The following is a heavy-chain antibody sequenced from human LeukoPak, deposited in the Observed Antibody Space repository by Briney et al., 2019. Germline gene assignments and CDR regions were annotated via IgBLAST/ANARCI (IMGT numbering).Heavy chain of an antibody. CDR1: GGSISNYY. CDR3: ARSRCSSISCASRGAFDI. J-gene: IGHJ3*02. Sequence: SETLSLICNVSGGSISNYYWSWIRQPAGKGLQLIGRIYTSGSTNYNPSLKSRVTMSVDTSKNQFSLKLTSVTAADTAVYYCARSRCSSISCASRGAFDIWGQGTMVTVSS. V-gene: IGHV4-4*07. CDR2: IYTSGST. D-gene: IGHD2-2*01.